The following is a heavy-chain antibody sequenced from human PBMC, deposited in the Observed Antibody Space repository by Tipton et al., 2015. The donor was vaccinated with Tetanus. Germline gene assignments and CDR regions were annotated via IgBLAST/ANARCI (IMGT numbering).Heavy chain of an antibody. CDR3: ARPPWGSFGMDV. V-gene: IGHV4-4*02. CDR2: IHQSGRT. Sequence: TLSLTCAVYGGSISSGDWWSWVRQPPGKGVEWIGEIHQSGRTNYNGSLKGRVTISMDTSKNHFSLTVKSVTAGDTAVYYCARPPWGSFGMDVWGQGTTVTVSS. CDR1: GGSISSGDW. J-gene: IGHJ6*02. D-gene: IGHD3-16*01.